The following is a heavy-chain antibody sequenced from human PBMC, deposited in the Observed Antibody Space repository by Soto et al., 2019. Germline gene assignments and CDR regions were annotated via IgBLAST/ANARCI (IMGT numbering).Heavy chain of an antibody. D-gene: IGHD1-26*01. V-gene: IGHV2-5*02. J-gene: IGHJ5*02. CDR2: IHWDDDK. CDR1: GLSLSTSGVG. Sequence: QITLKESGPPLVKPTQTLTLTCTLSGLSLSTSGVGVGWIRQPPGKALEWLALIHWDDDKRYSPSLKSRVTITKDTSKNQVVLTMTNMAPDDTATYYCAHREWRLGTPLGGNWFDPWGQGTLVTVSS. CDR3: AHREWRLGTPLGGNWFDP.